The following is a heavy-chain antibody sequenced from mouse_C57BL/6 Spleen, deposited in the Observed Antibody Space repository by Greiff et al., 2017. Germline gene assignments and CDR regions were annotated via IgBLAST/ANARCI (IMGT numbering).Heavy chain of an antibody. V-gene: IGHV1-54*01. CDR2: INPGSGGT. Sequence: LVESGAELVRPGTSVKVSCKASGYAFTNYLIEWVKQRPGQGLEWIGVINPGSGGTNYNEKFKGKATLTADKSSSTAYMQLSSLTSEDSAVYFCARYDFGYFDVWGTGTTVTVSS. J-gene: IGHJ1*03. CDR1: GYAFTNYL. D-gene: IGHD2-12*01. CDR3: ARYDFGYFDV.